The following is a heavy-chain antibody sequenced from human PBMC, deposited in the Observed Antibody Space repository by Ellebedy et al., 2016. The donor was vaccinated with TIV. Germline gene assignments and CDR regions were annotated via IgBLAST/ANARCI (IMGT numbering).Heavy chain of an antibody. D-gene: IGHD2-8*02. Sequence: LSLTCAASGFTFSSYWMSWVRQAPGKGLEWVANINQVGSGKYYLDSVKGRFTISRDNAKNSLFLQMNSLRAEDTAVYYCARVVCTGGDCYPGDWGQGTLVTVSS. CDR3: ARVVCTGGDCYPGD. CDR2: INQVGSGK. V-gene: IGHV3-7*01. J-gene: IGHJ4*02. CDR1: GFTFSSYW.